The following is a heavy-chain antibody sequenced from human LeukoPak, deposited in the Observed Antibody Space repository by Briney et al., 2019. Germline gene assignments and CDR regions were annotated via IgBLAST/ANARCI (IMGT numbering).Heavy chain of an antibody. CDR2: MYYSGTT. CDR1: GGSISGYY. Sequence: PSETLSLTCIVSGGSISGYYWSWIRQPPGKGLEWIGYMYYSGTTNHNPSLKSRVTISVDTSKNQFSLKLTSVTAAGTAVHYCVRERGSTTKPYYFDYWGQGKLVTVSS. CDR3: VRERGSTTKPYYFDY. D-gene: IGHD3-16*01. J-gene: IGHJ4*02. V-gene: IGHV4-59*01.